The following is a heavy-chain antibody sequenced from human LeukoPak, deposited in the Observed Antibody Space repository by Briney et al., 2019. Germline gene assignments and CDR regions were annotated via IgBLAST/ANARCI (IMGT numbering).Heavy chain of an antibody. CDR2: IYTSGST. J-gene: IGHJ3*02. D-gene: IGHD1-26*01. CDR1: GGSTSSNY. Sequence: SETLSLTCTVSGGSTSSNYWSWVRQPAGKGLEWIGRIYTSGSTNYNPSLKSRVTMSVDTSKNQFSLKLSSVNAADTAVYYCARDVVGATTDAFDIWGQGTRVTVSP. V-gene: IGHV4-4*07. CDR3: ARDVVGATTDAFDI.